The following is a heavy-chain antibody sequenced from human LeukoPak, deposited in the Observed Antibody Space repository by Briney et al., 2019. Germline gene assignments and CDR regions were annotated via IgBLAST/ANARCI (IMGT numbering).Heavy chain of an antibody. D-gene: IGHD1-26*01. V-gene: IGHV4-59*08. CDR2: IYYSGST. Sequence: PSETLSLTCAVYGGSFSGYYWSWIRQPPGKGLEWIGYIYYSGSTNYNPSLKSRVTISVDTSKNQFSLKLSSVTAADTAVYYCARQSRYSGSYFDYWGQGTLVTVSS. CDR1: GGSFSGYY. CDR3: ARQSRYSGSYFDY. J-gene: IGHJ4*02.